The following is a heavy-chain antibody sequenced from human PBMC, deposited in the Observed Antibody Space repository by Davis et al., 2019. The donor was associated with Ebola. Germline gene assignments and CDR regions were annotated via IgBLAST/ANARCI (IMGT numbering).Heavy chain of an antibody. J-gene: IGHJ4*02. CDR3: ARTFVGGWLFDY. D-gene: IGHD1-26*01. Sequence: ASVKVSCKTSGYTFSTYAIHWLRQAPGQRLEWMGLINVAKGNTKYSQKFQGRVAMTRDTSAGTAYMEMSSLTSEDTAVYYCARTFVGGWLFDYWGQGTLVTVSS. CDR1: GYTFSTYA. V-gene: IGHV1-3*01. CDR2: INVAKGNT.